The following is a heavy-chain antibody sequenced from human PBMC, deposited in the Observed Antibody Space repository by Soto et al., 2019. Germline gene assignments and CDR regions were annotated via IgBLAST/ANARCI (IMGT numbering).Heavy chain of an antibody. Sequence: QVQLVESGGGVVQPGRSLTLSCVASGFTFRSYGLHWVRQAPGKGLEWVAVTSFDGTGEHYADSVKGRFTISRDNPQNTLYLQMSSLRAEDTAVYYCAKGSFPDSSGYPYFYSYFMDFWGQGTTVTVSS. D-gene: IGHD3-22*01. CDR2: TSFDGTGE. CDR1: GFTFRSYG. CDR3: AKGSFPDSSGYPYFYSYFMDF. J-gene: IGHJ6*02. V-gene: IGHV3-30*18.